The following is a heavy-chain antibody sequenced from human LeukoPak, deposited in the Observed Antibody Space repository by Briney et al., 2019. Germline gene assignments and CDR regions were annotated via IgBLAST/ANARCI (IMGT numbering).Heavy chain of an antibody. D-gene: IGHD2-15*01. J-gene: IGHJ6*02. CDR2: INHSGST. CDR1: GGSISSSSYY. Sequence: SETLSLTCTVSGGSISSSSYYWGWIRQPPGKGLEWIGEINHSGSTNYNPSLKSRVTISVDTSKNQFSLKLSSVTAADTAVYYCARGKGYCSGGSCFYYYYGMDVWGQGTTVTVSS. V-gene: IGHV4-39*07. CDR3: ARGKGYCSGGSCFYYYYGMDV.